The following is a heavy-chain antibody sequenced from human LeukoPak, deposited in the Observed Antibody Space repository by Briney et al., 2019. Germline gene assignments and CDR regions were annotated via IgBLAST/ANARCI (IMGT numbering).Heavy chain of an antibody. J-gene: IGHJ6*04. CDR1: GFTVSSNY. Sequence: GGSLRLSCAASGFTVSSNYMSWVRQAPGKGLEWVPVIYSGGSTYYADSVKGRFTISRDNSKNTLYLQMNSLRAEDTAVYYCASRTLTTVTTDPSYYYGMDVWGKGTTVTVSS. V-gene: IGHV3-53*01. CDR2: IYSGGST. CDR3: ASRTLTTVTTDPSYYYGMDV. D-gene: IGHD4-17*01.